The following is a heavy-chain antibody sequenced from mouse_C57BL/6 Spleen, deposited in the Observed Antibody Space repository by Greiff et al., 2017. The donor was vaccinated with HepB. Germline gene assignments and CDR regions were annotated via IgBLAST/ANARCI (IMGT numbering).Heavy chain of an antibody. V-gene: IGHV1-61*01. D-gene: IGHD1-1*01. J-gene: IGHJ2*01. CDR1: GYTFTSYW. CDR3: ARGGYYGSRY. CDR2: IYPSDSET. Sequence: VQLQQPGAELVRPGSSVKLSCKASGYTFTSYWMDWVKQRPGQGLEWIGNIYPSDSETHYNQKFKDKATLTVDKSSSTAYMQLSSLTSEDSAVYYCARGGYYGSRYWGQGTTLTVSS.